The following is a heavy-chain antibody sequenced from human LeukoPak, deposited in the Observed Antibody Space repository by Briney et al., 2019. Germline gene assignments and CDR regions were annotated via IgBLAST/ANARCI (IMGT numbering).Heavy chain of an antibody. Sequence: GRSLRLSCAASGFTFSSYAMHWVRQAPGKGLEWVAVISYDGSNKYYADSVKGRFTISRDNSKNTLYLQMNSLRAEDTAVYYCARDGVPAAKVGNWFGPWGQGTLVTVSS. CDR3: ARDGVPAAKVGNWFGP. CDR2: ISYDGSNK. D-gene: IGHD2-2*01. CDR1: GFTFSSYA. V-gene: IGHV3-30-3*01. J-gene: IGHJ5*02.